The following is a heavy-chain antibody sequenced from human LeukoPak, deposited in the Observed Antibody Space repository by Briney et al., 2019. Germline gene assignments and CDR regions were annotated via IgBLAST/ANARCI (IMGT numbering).Heavy chain of an antibody. V-gene: IGHV4-30-4*01. CDR2: IYYSGST. D-gene: IGHD2-2*01. CDR1: GGSISSGDYY. Sequence: KPSQTLSLTCTVSGGSISSGDYYWSWIRQPPGKGLEWIGYIYYSGSTFYNPSLKSRITISVDTSKNQFFLKLSSVTAADTAVYYCARARYVNSFYAFDICGQGTLVTVSS. CDR3: ARARYVNSFYAFDI. J-gene: IGHJ4*02.